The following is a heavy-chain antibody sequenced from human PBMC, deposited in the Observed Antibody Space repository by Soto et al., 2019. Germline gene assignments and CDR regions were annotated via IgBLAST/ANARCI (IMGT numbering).Heavy chain of an antibody. Sequence: GGSLRLSCAASGFTFSSYSMNWVRRAPGRGLEWVSSISSSSSYIYYADSVKGRFTISRDNAKNSLYLQMNSLRAEDTAVYYCARGSLAAAGRGGWFDPWGQGTLVTVSS. CDR3: ARGSLAAAGRGGWFDP. CDR1: GFTFSSYS. CDR2: ISSSSSYI. J-gene: IGHJ5*02. V-gene: IGHV3-21*01. D-gene: IGHD6-13*01.